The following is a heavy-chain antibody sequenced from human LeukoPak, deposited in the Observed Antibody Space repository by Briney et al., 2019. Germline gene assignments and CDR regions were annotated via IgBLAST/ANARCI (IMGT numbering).Heavy chain of an antibody. CDR1: GASISSYY. V-gene: IGHV4-59*01. CDR3: ARDDRNFDY. CDR2: IYSSGST. Sequence: SETLSLTCTVSGASISSYYWSWIRQPPGKGLEWIGYIYSSGSTNYNPSLKRRVTISVDTSKNQFSLKLSSVTAADTAVYYCARDDRNFDYWGQGTLVTVSS. J-gene: IGHJ4*02.